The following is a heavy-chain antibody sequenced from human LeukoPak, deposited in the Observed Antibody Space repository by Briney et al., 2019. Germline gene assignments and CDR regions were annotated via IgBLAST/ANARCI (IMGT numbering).Heavy chain of an antibody. Sequence: PSETLSLTCTVSGGSISSSSTYYWAWVRQPPGKGLEWIASIHYSGSTYYNPSLKSRVTIAVDTPKNQFSLKPSSVPAADTAVFYCYSMGYWGQGTLVTVSS. J-gene: IGHJ4*02. CDR2: IHYSGST. CDR1: GGSISSSSTYY. V-gene: IGHV4-39*01. D-gene: IGHD2-15*01. CDR3: YSMGY.